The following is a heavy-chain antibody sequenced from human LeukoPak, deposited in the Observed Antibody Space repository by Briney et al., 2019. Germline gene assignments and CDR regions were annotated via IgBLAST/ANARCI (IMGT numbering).Heavy chain of an antibody. CDR1: GGTFSGYY. J-gene: IGHJ6*02. CDR3: QTYYYYYGMDV. V-gene: IGHV4-34*08. CDR2: INHSGST. Sequence: SETLSLTCAVYGGTFSGYYWSWIRQPPGKGLEWIGEINHSGSTNYNPSLKSRVTISVGTSKNQFSLRLSSVTAADTAVYYCQTYYYYYGMDVWGQGTTVTVSS.